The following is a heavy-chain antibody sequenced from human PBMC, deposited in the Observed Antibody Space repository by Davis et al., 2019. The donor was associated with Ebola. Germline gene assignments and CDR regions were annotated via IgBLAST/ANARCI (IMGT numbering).Heavy chain of an antibody. Sequence: PGGSLRLSCAAAGFPFRRSGMHWVRQPPGKGLEWVGFIWSGGIKKDYADSVRGRLTISRDDSKNILYLQMDSLRVDDTAVYYCAREYPVQLASGGYYYYGMDVWGQGTTVTVSS. J-gene: IGHJ6*02. CDR2: IWSGGIKK. V-gene: IGHV3-33*01. CDR3: AREYPVQLASGGYYYYGMDV. CDR1: GFPFRRSG. D-gene: IGHD1-1*01.